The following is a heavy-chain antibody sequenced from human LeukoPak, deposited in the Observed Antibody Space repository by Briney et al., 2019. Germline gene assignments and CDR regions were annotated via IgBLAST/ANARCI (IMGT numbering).Heavy chain of an antibody. CDR3: TKKAYYGSGSAFDY. Sequence: GGSLRLSCAASGFTFSSYEMNWVRQAPGKGLEWVSYISSSGSTIYYADSVKGRFTISRDNSKNTLYLQMNSLRAEDTAVYYCTKKAYYGSGSAFDYWGQGTLVTVSS. D-gene: IGHD3-10*01. CDR1: GFTFSSYE. J-gene: IGHJ4*02. CDR2: ISSSGSTI. V-gene: IGHV3-48*03.